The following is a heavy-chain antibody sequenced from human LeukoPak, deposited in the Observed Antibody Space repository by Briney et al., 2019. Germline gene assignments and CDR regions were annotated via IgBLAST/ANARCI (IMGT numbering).Heavy chain of an antibody. Sequence: GGSLRLSCAASGFTFSSYSMNWVRQAPGKGLEWVSYISSSSSTIYYADSVKGRFTISRDNAKNSLYLQMNSLRAEDTAVYYCARDPPRYYDSSGTRDFQHWGQGTLVTVSS. V-gene: IGHV3-48*04. CDR1: GFTFSSYS. CDR3: ARDPPRYYDSSGTRDFQH. J-gene: IGHJ1*01. CDR2: ISSSSSTI. D-gene: IGHD3-22*01.